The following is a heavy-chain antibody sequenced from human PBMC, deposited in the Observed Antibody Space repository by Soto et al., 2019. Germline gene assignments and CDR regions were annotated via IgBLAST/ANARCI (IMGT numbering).Heavy chain of an antibody. CDR3: ARGQHDAFDI. CDR2: ISSSSSYI. V-gene: IGHV3-21*01. Sequence: GGSLRLSCAASGFTFSSYSMNWVRQAPGKGLEGVSSISSSSSYIYYADSVKGRFTISRDNAKNSLYLQMNSLRAEDTAVYYCARGQHDAFDIWGQGTMVTVSS. CDR1: GFTFSSYS. J-gene: IGHJ3*02.